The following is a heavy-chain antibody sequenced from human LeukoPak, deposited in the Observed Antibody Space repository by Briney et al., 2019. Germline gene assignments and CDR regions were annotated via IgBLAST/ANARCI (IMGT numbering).Heavy chain of an antibody. CDR1: GGSISSYY. CDR2: IYHTGST. J-gene: IGHJ4*02. D-gene: IGHD7-27*01. Sequence: SETLSLTCTVSGGSISSYYWSWIRQSPGKGLEWIGYIYHTGSTSCSPSLKSRVTISADTYQNQFSLKLSSVTAADTAVYYCASRKLGNDYWGQGTLVTVSS. V-gene: IGHV4-59*01. CDR3: ASRKLGNDY.